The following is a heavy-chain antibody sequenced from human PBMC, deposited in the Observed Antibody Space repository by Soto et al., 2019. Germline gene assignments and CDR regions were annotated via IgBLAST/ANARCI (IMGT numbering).Heavy chain of an antibody. D-gene: IGHD2-2*02. V-gene: IGHV1-69*13. Sequence: ASVKVSCKASGGTFSSYAISWVRQAPGQGLEWMGGIIPIFGTANYAQKFQGRVTITADESTSTAYMELSSLRSEDTAVYYCARDRGTVIVVVPAAIRNYYYYYGMDVWGQGTTVTVPS. J-gene: IGHJ6*02. CDR1: GGTFSSYA. CDR3: ARDRGTVIVVVPAAIRNYYYYYGMDV. CDR2: IIPIFGTA.